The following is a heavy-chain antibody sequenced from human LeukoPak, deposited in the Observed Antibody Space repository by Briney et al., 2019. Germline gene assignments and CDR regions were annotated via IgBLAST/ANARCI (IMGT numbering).Heavy chain of an antibody. Sequence: PGGSLRLSCAASAFTLSSFAMSWVRQAPGKGLEWVSTLGGSGGSTFYADSVRGRFSISRDNSKNTLYLHLNSLRAEDTAVYYCAKNINSARYFDNWGRGTLVTVSS. CDR3: AKNINSARYFDN. CDR2: LGGSGGST. CDR1: AFTLSSFA. D-gene: IGHD1-26*01. V-gene: IGHV3-23*01. J-gene: IGHJ4*02.